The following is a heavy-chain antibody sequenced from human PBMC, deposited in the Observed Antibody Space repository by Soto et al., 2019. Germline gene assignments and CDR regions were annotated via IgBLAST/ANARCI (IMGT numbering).Heavy chain of an antibody. D-gene: IGHD4-17*01. Sequence: EVQLLESGGGLVQPGGSLRVSCAASGFTFSRYAMTWVRQAPGKGLEWVSSISVSGGSTYSADSVKGRFTISRDNSKNTLYLQMNSLRAEDTAIYYCANNGDDPVRPFDIWGQGTMVTVSS. CDR1: GFTFSRYA. CDR2: ISVSGGST. CDR3: ANNGDDPVRPFDI. J-gene: IGHJ3*02. V-gene: IGHV3-23*01.